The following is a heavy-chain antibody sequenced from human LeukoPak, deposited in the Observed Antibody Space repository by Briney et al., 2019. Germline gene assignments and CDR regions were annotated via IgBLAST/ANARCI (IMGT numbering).Heavy chain of an antibody. CDR3: AKGAVAGVFDY. CDR2: ISGSGGST. J-gene: IGHJ4*02. CDR1: GFTFSSYA. D-gene: IGHD6-19*01. V-gene: IGHV3-23*01. Sequence: GASLRLSCAASGFTFSSYAMSWVRQAPGKGLEWVSAISGSGGSTYYADSVKGRFTISRDNSKNTLYLQMNSLRADDTAVSYCAKGAVAGVFDYWGQGTLVTVSS.